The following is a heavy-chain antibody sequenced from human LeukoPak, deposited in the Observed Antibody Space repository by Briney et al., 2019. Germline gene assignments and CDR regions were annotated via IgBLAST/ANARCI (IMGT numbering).Heavy chain of an antibody. CDR1: GASIRSGDYY. CDR2: IYDSGST. J-gene: IGHJ3*02. CDR3: ARDCSGGSCYGAFDI. Sequence: PSQTLSLTCTVSGASIRSGDYYWSWVRQPPGKGLEWIGYIYDSGSTYYNPSLKSRITISVDTSENRFSLKLSSVTATDTAVYYCARDCSGGSCYGAFDIWGQGTMVTVSS. V-gene: IGHV4-30-4*01. D-gene: IGHD2-15*01.